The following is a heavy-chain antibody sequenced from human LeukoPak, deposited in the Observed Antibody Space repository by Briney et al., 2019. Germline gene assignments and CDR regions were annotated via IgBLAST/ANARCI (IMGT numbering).Heavy chain of an antibody. Sequence: GGSLRLSCAASGFTVSSNYMSWVRQAPGKGLEWVSVIYSGGSTYYADSVKGRFTISRDNSKNTLYLQMNSLRAEDTAVYYCARDVVPAAIGEEGNWFDPWGQGTLVTVSS. J-gene: IGHJ5*02. CDR2: IYSGGST. D-gene: IGHD2-2*01. V-gene: IGHV3-53*01. CDR3: ARDVVPAAIGEEGNWFDP. CDR1: GFTVSSNY.